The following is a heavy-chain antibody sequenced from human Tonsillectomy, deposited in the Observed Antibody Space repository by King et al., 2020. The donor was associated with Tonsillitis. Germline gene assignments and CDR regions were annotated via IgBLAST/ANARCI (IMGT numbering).Heavy chain of an antibody. V-gene: IGHV3-30*18. Sequence: VQLVESGGGVVQPGRSLRLSCAASGFTFSRYAIHWVRQAPGKGLEWVSVISYYGIFKYYADSVKGRFTISRDNSKNTLYLQMNSLRTEDTAVYYCAKEEVGFDYWGQGTLVTVSS. CDR3: AKEEVGFDY. CDR1: GFTFSRYA. CDR2: ISYYGIFK. J-gene: IGHJ4*02.